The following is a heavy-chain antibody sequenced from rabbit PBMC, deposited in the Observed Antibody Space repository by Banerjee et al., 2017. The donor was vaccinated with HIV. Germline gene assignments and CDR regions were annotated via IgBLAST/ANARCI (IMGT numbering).Heavy chain of an antibody. D-gene: IGHD7-1*01. CDR1: GFALSSYW. Sequence: QEQLVESGGGLVQPEGSLTLTCTASGFALSSYWMCWVRQAPGKGLEWIGCINTSSGNTVYASWAKGRFTISKTSSTTVTLQMTSLTAADTATYFCARDLTGVTGWNFNLWGPGTLVTVS. CDR3: ARDLTGVTGWNFNL. CDR2: INTSSGNT. V-gene: IGHV1S45*01. J-gene: IGHJ4*01.